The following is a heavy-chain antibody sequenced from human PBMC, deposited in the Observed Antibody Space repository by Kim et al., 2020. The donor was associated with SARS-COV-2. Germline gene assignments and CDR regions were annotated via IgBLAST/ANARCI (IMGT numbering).Heavy chain of an antibody. V-gene: IGHV1-18*01. D-gene: IGHD3-10*01. CDR3: ARELLPPYMVRGVISSRGLGY. Sequence: ASVKVSCKASGYTFTSYGINWVRQAPGQGLEWMGWISAYNGNTNYAQKLQGRVTMTTDTSTSTAYMELRSLRSDDTAVYYCARELLPPYMVRGVISSRGLGYWGQGTLVTVSS. CDR1: GYTFTSYG. CDR2: ISAYNGNT. J-gene: IGHJ4*02.